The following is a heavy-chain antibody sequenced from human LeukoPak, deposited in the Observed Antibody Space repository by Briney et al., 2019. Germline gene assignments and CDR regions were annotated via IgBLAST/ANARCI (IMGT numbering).Heavy chain of an antibody. CDR1: GGSISSSSYY. J-gene: IGHJ4*01. D-gene: IGHD1-26*01. CDR3: ARSASGNPVD. V-gene: IGHV4-39*01. CDR2: IYYSGST. Sequence: SETLSLTCTVSGGSISSSSYYWGWIRQPPGKGLEWIGSIYYSGSTYYNPSLKSRVTISVDTSKNQFSLKLSSVTAADTAVYYCARSASGNPVDWGHGTLVTVSS.